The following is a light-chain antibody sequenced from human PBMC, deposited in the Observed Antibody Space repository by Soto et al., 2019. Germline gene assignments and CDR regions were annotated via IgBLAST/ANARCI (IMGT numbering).Light chain of an antibody. CDR3: QSYDSSLSGSGV. CDR1: SSNIGAGYD. V-gene: IGLV1-40*01. CDR2: GNS. J-gene: IGLJ2*01. Sequence: QSVLTQPPSVSGAPGQRVTISCTGSSSNIGAGYDVHWYQQLPGAAPKLLIYGNSNRPSGVPDRFSGSKSGTSASLAITGLQAEDEAEYYCQSYDSSLSGSGVFGGVTKLTVL.